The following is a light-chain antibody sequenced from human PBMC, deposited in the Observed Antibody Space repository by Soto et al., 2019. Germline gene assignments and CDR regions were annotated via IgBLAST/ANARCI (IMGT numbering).Light chain of an antibody. CDR2: EGS. CDR1: SSDVGSYNL. CDR3: CSYAGSSTLGRYV. J-gene: IGLJ1*01. Sequence: QSVLTQPASVSGSPGQSITISCTGTSSDVGSYNLVSWYQQHPGKAPKLMIYEGSKRPSGVSNRFSGSESGNTASLTISGLQAEDEADYYCCSYAGSSTLGRYVFGTGTKLTVL. V-gene: IGLV2-23*01.